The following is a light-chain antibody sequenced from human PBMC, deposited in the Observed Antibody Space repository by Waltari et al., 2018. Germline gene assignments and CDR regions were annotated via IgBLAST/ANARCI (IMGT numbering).Light chain of an antibody. CDR1: SGINVGTYR. J-gene: IGLJ3*02. CDR3: MIWHSSAWV. CDR2: YKSDSEK. Sequence: QAVLTQPASLSASPGASASLTCTLRSGINVGTYRIYWYQQKPGSPPQYLLGYKSDSEKQQGSGVPSRFSGSKDASANAGILLISGLQSEDEADYYCMIWHSSAWVFGGGTKLTVL. V-gene: IGLV5-45*01.